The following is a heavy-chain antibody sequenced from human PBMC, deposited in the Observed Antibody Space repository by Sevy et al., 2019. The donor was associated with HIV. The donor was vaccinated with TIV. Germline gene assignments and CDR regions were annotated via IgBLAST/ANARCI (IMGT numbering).Heavy chain of an antibody. V-gene: IGHV4-30-2*01. CDR1: GGSISSGGYS. CDR3: ARAATGWFDP. Sequence: SETLSLTCAVSGGSISSGGYSWSWIRQPPGKGLEWIGYIYNSGSTYYNPSLKSRVTISVDRSKNQFSLKLSSVTAADTAVYYCARAATGWFDPWGQGTLVTVSS. CDR2: IYNSGST. J-gene: IGHJ5*02.